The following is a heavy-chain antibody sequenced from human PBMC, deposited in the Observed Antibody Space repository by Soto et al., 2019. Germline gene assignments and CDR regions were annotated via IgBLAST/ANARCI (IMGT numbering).Heavy chain of an antibody. CDR3: ARLYNWNDGRWFDP. J-gene: IGHJ5*02. D-gene: IGHD1-20*01. CDR2: IYYSGST. CDR1: GGSVSSGSYY. V-gene: IGHV4-61*01. Sequence: ASETLSLTCTVPGGSVSSGSYYWSWIRQPPGKGLEWIGYIYYSGSTNYNPSLKSRVTISVDTSKNQFSLKLSSVTAADTAVYYCARLYNWNDGRWFDPWGQGTLVTVSS.